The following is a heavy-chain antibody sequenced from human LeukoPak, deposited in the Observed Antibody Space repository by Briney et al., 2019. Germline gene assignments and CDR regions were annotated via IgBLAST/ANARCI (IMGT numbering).Heavy chain of an antibody. J-gene: IGHJ5*02. D-gene: IGHD6-13*01. V-gene: IGHV4-59*01. Sequence: SETLSLTCTVSGGSLSSYYWSWIRQPPWKGLEWIGHIYYSGSTNYNLSLQSRVTISVDTSKNQFYMKLSSVTAADTAVYYCAREGGSSWWDWFDPWGQGTLVTVSS. CDR1: GGSLSSYY. CDR2: IYYSGST. CDR3: AREGGSSWWDWFDP.